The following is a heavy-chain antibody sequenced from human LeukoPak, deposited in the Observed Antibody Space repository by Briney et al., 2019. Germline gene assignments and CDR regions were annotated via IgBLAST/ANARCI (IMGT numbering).Heavy chain of an antibody. D-gene: IGHD2-15*01. Sequence: PSETLSLTCTVSGGSISSSSYYWGWIRQHPGKGLEWIGYIYYSGSTYYNPSLKSRVTISADTSTNQFSLNLSSVTAADTAVYYCARVSFHSGGPGPWGQGTLVTVSS. CDR3: ARVSFHSGGPGP. CDR2: IYYSGST. CDR1: GGSISSSSYY. J-gene: IGHJ5*02. V-gene: IGHV4-31*03.